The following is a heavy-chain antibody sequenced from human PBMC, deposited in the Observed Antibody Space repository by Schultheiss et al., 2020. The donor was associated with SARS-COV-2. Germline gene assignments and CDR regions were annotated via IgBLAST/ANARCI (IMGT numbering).Heavy chain of an antibody. V-gene: IGHV3-11*04. Sequence: GGSLRLSCAASGFTFSDYYMSWIRQAPGKGLEWVSYISSSGSTIYYADSVKGRFTISRDNFKNTLYLQMNSLRAEDTAVYFCAREPPYDFWSGYYSEGFDYWGQGTLVTVSS. CDR2: ISSSGSTI. CDR1: GFTFSDYY. D-gene: IGHD3-3*01. CDR3: AREPPYDFWSGYYSEGFDY. J-gene: IGHJ4*02.